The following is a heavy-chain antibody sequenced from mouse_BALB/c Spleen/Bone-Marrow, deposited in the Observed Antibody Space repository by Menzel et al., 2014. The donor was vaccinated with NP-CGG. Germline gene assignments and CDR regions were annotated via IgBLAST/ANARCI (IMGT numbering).Heavy chain of an antibody. D-gene: IGHD2-10*02. CDR2: IDPENGDT. V-gene: IGHV14-4*02. CDR1: GFNXKXXX. Sequence: EVQLQQSGAELVRSGASVKLSCTASGFNXKXXXMHWVKQRPEXXXEWIGWIDPENGDTEYAPKFQGKATMTADTSSNTAYLQLSSLTSEDTAVYYCNEGYGNYGYWGQGTTLTVSS. CDR3: NEGYGNYGY. J-gene: IGHJ2*01.